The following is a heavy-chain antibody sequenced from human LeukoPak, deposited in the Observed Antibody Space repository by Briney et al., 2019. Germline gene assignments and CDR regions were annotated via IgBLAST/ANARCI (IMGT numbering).Heavy chain of an antibody. J-gene: IGHJ4*02. CDR2: ISWNSGSI. Sequence: AGGSLRLSCAASGFNFGEFWMAWVRQTPGKGLEWVSGISWNSGSIGYADSVKGRFTISRDNAKNSLYLQMNSLRAEDTALYYCAKDKRGGDYVWGYFDYWGQGTLVTVSS. D-gene: IGHD3-16*01. CDR1: GFNFGEFW. V-gene: IGHV3-9*01. CDR3: AKDKRGGDYVWGYFDY.